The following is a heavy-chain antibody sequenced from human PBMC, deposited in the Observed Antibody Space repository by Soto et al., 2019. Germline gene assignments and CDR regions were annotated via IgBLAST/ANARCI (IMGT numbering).Heavy chain of an antibody. CDR2: ISWNSGSI. CDR3: AKDRDDILPRYYGGFDY. CDR1: GFTFEDYA. Sequence: GGSLRLSCAASGFTFEDYAMHWVRQAPGKGLEWVSGISWNSGSIGYADSVKGRFTISRDNAKNSLYLQMNSLRAEDTALYYSAKDRDDILPRYYGGFDYWGQGTLVTVSS. V-gene: IGHV3-9*01. J-gene: IGHJ4*02. D-gene: IGHD3-9*01.